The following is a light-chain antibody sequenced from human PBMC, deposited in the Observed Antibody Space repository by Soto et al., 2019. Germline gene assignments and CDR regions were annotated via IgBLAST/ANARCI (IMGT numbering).Light chain of an antibody. Sequence: EIVMTQSPATLSVSPGERATLSCRASQSVSSNLAWYQQKPGQAPRLLIYGASTRATGIPARFSGSGSGTEFTLTISSLQSEDFADYYCQQYNNWPRTFGQVTKVDIK. CDR1: QSVSSN. CDR2: GAS. J-gene: IGKJ1*01. CDR3: QQYNNWPRT. V-gene: IGKV3-15*01.